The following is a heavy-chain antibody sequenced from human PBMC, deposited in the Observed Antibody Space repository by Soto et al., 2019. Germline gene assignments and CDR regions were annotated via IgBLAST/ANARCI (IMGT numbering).Heavy chain of an antibody. V-gene: IGHV6-1*01. Sequence: SPALSLTCAISGDSVSSNSAAWNCIKQSPSRDLEWLGRTYYRSKWYNDYAVSVKSRITINPDTSKNQFSLQLNSVTPEDTAVYYCARGVVGATAYDYYGMDVWGQGTTVTSP. CDR1: GDSVSSNSAA. J-gene: IGHJ6*02. D-gene: IGHD1-26*01. CDR2: TYYRSKWYN. CDR3: ARGVVGATAYDYYGMDV.